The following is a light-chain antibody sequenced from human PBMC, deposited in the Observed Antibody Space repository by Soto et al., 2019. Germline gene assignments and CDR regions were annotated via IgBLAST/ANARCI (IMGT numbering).Light chain of an antibody. CDR3: QQRSNWPPLLT. CDR2: DAS. Sequence: EIVLTQSPATLSLSPGDRATLSCRASQSVSTSLAWSQQKPGQSPRLLIYDASNRATGIPARFTGSGSGTDFTLTISSLAPGDFAVYYCQQRSNWPPLLTFGGGTTVEIK. J-gene: IGKJ4*01. CDR1: QSVSTS. V-gene: IGKV3-11*01.